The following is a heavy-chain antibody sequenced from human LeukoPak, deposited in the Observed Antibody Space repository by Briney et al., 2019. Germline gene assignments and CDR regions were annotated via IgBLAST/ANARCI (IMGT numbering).Heavy chain of an antibody. CDR2: IYSGGMT. CDR3: SSTRQRDLTYCYDRSGFDY. V-gene: IGHV3-53*01. D-gene: IGHD3-22*01. Sequence: GGSLRLSCAASGVTVSSNYMSWVRQAPGKGLEWVSHIYSGGMTYYSHSLKCRVTISSDNSKNTLYLQMNSLGDEGTDVYYCSSTRQRDLTYCYDRSGFDYWRQGTLVTVSS. J-gene: IGHJ4*02. CDR1: GVTVSSNY.